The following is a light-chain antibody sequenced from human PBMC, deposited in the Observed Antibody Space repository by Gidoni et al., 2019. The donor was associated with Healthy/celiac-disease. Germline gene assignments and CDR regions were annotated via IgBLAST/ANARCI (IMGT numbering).Light chain of an antibody. Sequence: DIVMTQSPPSLPVTPGEPASILCRSSQSLLHSNGYNYLDWYLQKPGPSPQLLIFLGSNRASGVPDRCSSSGSGTDFTLKISRVEAEDVGVYYCMQALQTRTFGQGTKLEIK. CDR3: MQALQTRT. J-gene: IGKJ2*01. V-gene: IGKV2-28*01. CDR2: LGS. CDR1: QSLLHSNGYNY.